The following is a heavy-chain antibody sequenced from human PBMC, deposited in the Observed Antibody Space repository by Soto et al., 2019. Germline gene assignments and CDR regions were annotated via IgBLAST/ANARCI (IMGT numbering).Heavy chain of an antibody. J-gene: IGHJ5*02. CDR3: ATLGEVAGTVRFDP. CDR2: IIPILGIP. V-gene: IGHV1-69*02. CDR1: GGTFSSYT. Sequence: QVQLVQSGAEVKKPGSSVKVSCKASGGTFSSYTITWVRQAPGQGLEWMGRIIPILGIPNYAQKFQGRVTITADKSTSTVYMELSSLRSEDTAVYYCATLGEVAGTVRFDPWGQGTLVTVSS. D-gene: IGHD6-19*01.